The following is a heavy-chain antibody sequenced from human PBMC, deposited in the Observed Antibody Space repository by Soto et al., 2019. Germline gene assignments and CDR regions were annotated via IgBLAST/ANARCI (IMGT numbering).Heavy chain of an antibody. CDR1: GFTFSSYA. V-gene: IGHV3-30-3*01. Sequence: GSLRLSCAASGFTFSSYAMHWVRQAPGKGLEWVAVISYDGSNKYYADSVKGRFTISRDNSKNTLYLQMNSLRAEGTAVYYCARDLNGIAVATPYFDYWGQGTLVTVSS. CDR2: ISYDGSNK. D-gene: IGHD6-19*01. CDR3: ARDLNGIAVATPYFDY. J-gene: IGHJ4*02.